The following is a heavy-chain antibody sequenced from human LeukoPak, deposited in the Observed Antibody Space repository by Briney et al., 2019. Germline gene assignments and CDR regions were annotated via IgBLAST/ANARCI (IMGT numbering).Heavy chain of an antibody. CDR1: GFTFSSYS. Sequence: GGSLRLSCAASGFTFSSYSMNWVRQAPGKGLEWVSSISSSSSYIYYADSVKGRFTISRDNSKSTMYLQMNSLRAEDTAVYYCAKDKSAYYYYYMDVWGKGTTVTVSS. CDR2: ISSSSSYI. CDR3: AKDKSAYYYYYMDV. V-gene: IGHV3-21*04. J-gene: IGHJ6*03.